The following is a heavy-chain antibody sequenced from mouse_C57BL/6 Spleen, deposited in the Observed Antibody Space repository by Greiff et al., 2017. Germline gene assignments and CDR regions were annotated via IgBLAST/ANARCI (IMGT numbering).Heavy chain of an antibody. V-gene: IGHV1-53*01. CDR2: INPSNGGT. D-gene: IGHD2-4*01. J-gene: IGHJ1*03. Sequence: VKLQQPGTELVKPGASVKLSCKASGYTFTSYWMHWVKQRPGQGLEWIGNINPSNGGTNYNEKFKSKATLTVDKSSSTAYMQLSSLTSEDSAVYYCARCPLYYDYDEYWYFDVWGTGTTVTVSS. CDR1: GYTFTSYW. CDR3: ARCPLYYDYDEYWYFDV.